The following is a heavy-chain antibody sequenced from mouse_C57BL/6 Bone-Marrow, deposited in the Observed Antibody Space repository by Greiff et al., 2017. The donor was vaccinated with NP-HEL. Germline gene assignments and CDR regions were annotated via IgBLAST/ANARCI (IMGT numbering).Heavy chain of an antibody. CDR3: AREGQLRLPFAY. CDR2: IYPRSGNT. CDR1: GYTFTSYG. J-gene: IGHJ3*01. V-gene: IGHV1-81*01. D-gene: IGHD3-2*02. Sequence: VKLQQSGAELARPGASVKLSCKASGYTFTSYGISWVKQRTGQGLEWIGEIYPRSGNTYYNEKFKGKATLTADKSSSTAYMELRSLTSEDSAVYFCAREGQLRLPFAYWGQGTLVTVSA.